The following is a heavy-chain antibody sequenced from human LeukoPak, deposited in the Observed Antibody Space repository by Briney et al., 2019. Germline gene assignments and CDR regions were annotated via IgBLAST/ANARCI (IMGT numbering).Heavy chain of an antibody. CDR1: GGTFSSYA. CDR2: IIPIFGTA. J-gene: IGHJ6*03. CDR3: ARGMGSLALPFDYYYYYYMDV. V-gene: IGHV1-69*06. D-gene: IGHD1-26*01. Sequence: SVKVSCKASGGTFSSYAISWVRQAPGQGLEWMGGIIPIFGTANYAQKFQGRVTITADKSTSTAYMELSRLRSDDTAVYYCARGMGSLALPFDYYYYYYMDVWGKGTTVTVSS.